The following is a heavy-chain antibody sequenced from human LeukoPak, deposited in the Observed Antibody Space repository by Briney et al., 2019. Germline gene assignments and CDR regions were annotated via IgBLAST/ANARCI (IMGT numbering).Heavy chain of an antibody. CDR2: INHSGST. D-gene: IGHD3-10*01. J-gene: IGHJ4*02. V-gene: IGHV4-34*01. CDR3: ARERPGAPMDY. CDR1: GGSFSGYG. Sequence: SETLSLTCAVYGGSFSGYGWTWIRQPPGKGLEWIGEINHSGSTNYNPSLKSRVTISVDTSKNQFSLKLNSVTAADTAVYYCARERPGAPMDYWGQGTLVTVSS.